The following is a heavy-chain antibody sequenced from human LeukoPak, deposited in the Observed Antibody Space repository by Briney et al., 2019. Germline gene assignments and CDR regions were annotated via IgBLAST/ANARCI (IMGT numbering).Heavy chain of an antibody. CDR1: GGSFSGYY. J-gene: IGHJ4*02. CDR3: ARGQDSGSYFDY. V-gene: IGHV4-34*01. D-gene: IGHD1-26*01. CDR2: INHSGST. Sequence: PSETLSLTCAAYGGSFSGYYWSWIRQPPGKGLEWIGEINHSGSTNYNPSLKSRVTISVDTSKNQFSLKLSSVTAADTAVYYCARGQDSGSYFDYWGQGTLVTVSS.